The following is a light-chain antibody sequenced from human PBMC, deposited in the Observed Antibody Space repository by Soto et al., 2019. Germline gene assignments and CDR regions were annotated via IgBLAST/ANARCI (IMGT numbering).Light chain of an antibody. CDR3: SSYTSSSTYV. CDR1: SSDVGGYNY. V-gene: IGLV2-14*03. CDR2: DVS. J-gene: IGLJ1*01. Sequence: QSVLTQPASVSGSPGQSITISCTGTSSDVGGYNYVSWYQQHPGKAPKLMIYDVSNRPSGVSNRFSGSKSGSTASLTISRLQAEDEADYYCSSYTSSSTYVFGTGTKLTVL.